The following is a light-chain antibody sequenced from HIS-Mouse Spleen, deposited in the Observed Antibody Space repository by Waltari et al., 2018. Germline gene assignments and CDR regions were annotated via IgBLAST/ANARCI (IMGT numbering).Light chain of an antibody. Sequence: ELVLTQSPATLSLSPGERSTLSCRASQSVSSYLAWYQQKPGQAPWLLIYDAPNRATGIPARFSGSGSGTDFTLTISSLEPEDFAVYYCQQRSNWPPDTFGGGTKVEIK. V-gene: IGKV3-11*01. J-gene: IGKJ4*01. CDR3: QQRSNWPPDT. CDR1: QSVSSY. CDR2: DAP.